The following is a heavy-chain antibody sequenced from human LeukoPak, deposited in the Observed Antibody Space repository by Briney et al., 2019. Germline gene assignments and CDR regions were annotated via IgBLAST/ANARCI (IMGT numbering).Heavy chain of an antibody. J-gene: IGHJ5*02. Sequence: SETLSLTCIVSGGSISSSSYHWGWIRQPPGKGLEWIGSIYHSGTTYHNPSLKTRVTISVDTSKNQFSLKLRSVTAEDTAVYYCARKWFEELLGWFDPWGQGTQVTVSS. CDR1: GGSISSSSYH. CDR2: IYHSGTT. CDR3: ARKWFEELLGWFDP. D-gene: IGHD3-10*01. V-gene: IGHV4-39*07.